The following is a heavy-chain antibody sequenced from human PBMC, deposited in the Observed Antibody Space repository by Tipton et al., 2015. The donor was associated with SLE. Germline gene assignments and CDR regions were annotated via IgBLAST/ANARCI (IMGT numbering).Heavy chain of an antibody. CDR1: AYSLSPGYH. CDR3: AREGGYAGSGSYGTV. Sequence: LRLSCAVSAYSLSPGYHWGWIRQPPGKGLEWIASIHHSGNTYYNPSLRSRVTISLDTSKNQFSLKLTSVTAADTAVYFCAREGGYAGSGSYGTVWGQGTTVTVSS. V-gene: IGHV4-38-2*02. D-gene: IGHD3-10*01. J-gene: IGHJ6*02. CDR2: IHHSGNT.